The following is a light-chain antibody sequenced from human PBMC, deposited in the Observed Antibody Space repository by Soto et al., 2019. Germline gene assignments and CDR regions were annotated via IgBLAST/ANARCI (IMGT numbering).Light chain of an antibody. J-gene: IGLJ3*02. CDR2: DV. CDR3: NSYTGSGTVV. V-gene: IGLV2-14*01. Sequence: QSVLTQPASVSGWPGQTITIYCTGTSSDVGGSIYVSWYQLSPGKAPKLLIYDVDRPSGVSNRFSGSKSGNTASLTISGLQAEDEADYYCNSYTGSGTVVFGGGTKLTVL. CDR1: SSDVGGSIY.